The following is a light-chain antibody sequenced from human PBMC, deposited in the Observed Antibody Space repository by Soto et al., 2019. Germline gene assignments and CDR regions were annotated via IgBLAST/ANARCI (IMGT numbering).Light chain of an antibody. Sequence: DIQMTQSPSTLSASVGDRVTITCRASQSISNWLAWYQQKPGKASKLLVYDASSLESGVPSRFSGSGSGTEFTLTISSLQPDDFATYYCQQYVSYLITFGQGTRLEIK. CDR2: DAS. CDR1: QSISNW. J-gene: IGKJ5*01. CDR3: QQYVSYLIT. V-gene: IGKV1-5*01.